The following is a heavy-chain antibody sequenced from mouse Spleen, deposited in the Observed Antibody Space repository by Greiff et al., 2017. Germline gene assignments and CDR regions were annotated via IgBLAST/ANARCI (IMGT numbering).Heavy chain of an antibody. V-gene: IGHV1-15*01. Sequence: QVQLKESGAELVRPGASVTLSCKASGYTFTDYEMHWVKQTPVHGLEWIGAIDPETGGTAYNQKFKGKAILTADKSSSTAYMELRSLTSEDSAVYYCTRSGRWGQGTLVTVSA. D-gene: IGHD3-1*01. CDR1: GYTFTDYE. CDR2: IDPETGGT. J-gene: IGHJ3*01. CDR3: TRSGR.